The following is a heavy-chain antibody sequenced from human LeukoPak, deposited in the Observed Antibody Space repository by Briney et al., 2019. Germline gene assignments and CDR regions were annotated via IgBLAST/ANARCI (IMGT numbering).Heavy chain of an antibody. Sequence: SETLSLTCTVPGGSISSYYWSWIRQPAGKGLEWIGRIYTSGSTNYNPSLKSRVTMSVDTSKNQFSLKLSSVTAADTAVYYCARDGRRAAGRGYHSNWFDPWGQGTLVTVSS. J-gene: IGHJ5*02. CDR2: IYTSGST. CDR1: GGSISSYY. D-gene: IGHD6-13*01. CDR3: ARDGRRAAGRGYHSNWFDP. V-gene: IGHV4-4*07.